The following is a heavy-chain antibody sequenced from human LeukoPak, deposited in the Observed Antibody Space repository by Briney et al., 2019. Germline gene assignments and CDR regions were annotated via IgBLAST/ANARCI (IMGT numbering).Heavy chain of an antibody. Sequence: SETLSLTCTVSGYSITSGYYWGWIRQPPGKGLEWIGSIYHSGSTFYNPSLKSRVTISVDPSKNQFSLKLSSVTAADTAVYYCARDYNGYDAFDIWGQGTMVTVSS. CDR3: ARDYNGYDAFDI. CDR1: GYSITSGYY. J-gene: IGHJ3*02. V-gene: IGHV4-38-2*02. D-gene: IGHD3-10*01. CDR2: IYHSGST.